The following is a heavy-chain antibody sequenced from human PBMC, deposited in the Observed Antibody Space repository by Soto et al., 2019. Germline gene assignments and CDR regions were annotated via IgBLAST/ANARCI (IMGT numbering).Heavy chain of an antibody. CDR3: ARGSFSSLGS. J-gene: IGHJ6*04. CDR2: ISSSSSYI. V-gene: IGHV3-21*01. Sequence: PGGSLRLSCAASGFTFSSYSMNWVRQAPGKGLEWVSSISSSSSYIYYADSVKGRFNISRDNAKNSLYLQMNSLRAEDTAVYYCARGSFSSLGSWGKGTTVTVSS. CDR1: GFTFSSYS. D-gene: IGHD6-13*01.